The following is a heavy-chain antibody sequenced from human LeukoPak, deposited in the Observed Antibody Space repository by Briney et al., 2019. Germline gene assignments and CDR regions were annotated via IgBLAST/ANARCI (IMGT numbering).Heavy chain of an antibody. J-gene: IGHJ3*02. CDR3: ARAVTDYYDSSGYMGGRAFDI. V-gene: IGHV4-39*07. CDR1: GDSISTSNYY. Sequence: PSETLSLTCIISGDSISTSNYYWGWIRQPPGKGLEWIGSIDYSGSTYYNPSLESRLTISVDSSKKQFSLKLSSVTAADTAVYYCARAVTDYYDSSGYMGGRAFDIWGQGTMVTVSS. CDR2: IDYSGST. D-gene: IGHD3-22*01.